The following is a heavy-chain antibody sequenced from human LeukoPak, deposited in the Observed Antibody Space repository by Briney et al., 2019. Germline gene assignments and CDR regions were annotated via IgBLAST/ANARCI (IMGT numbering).Heavy chain of an antibody. D-gene: IGHD3-3*01. CDR3: ARSPGGYDFWSGYYSPNFDY. V-gene: IGHV4-39*07. J-gene: IGHJ4*02. Sequence: PSATLSLTCSVAGGSISSNTYYWGWIRQPPGKGLEWIGSINYSGSTYHNASLRSRVTISVDTPKNQFSLKLSSVTAADTAVYYCARSPGGYDFWSGYYSPNFDYWGQGTLVTVSS. CDR2: INYSGST. CDR1: GGSISSNTYY.